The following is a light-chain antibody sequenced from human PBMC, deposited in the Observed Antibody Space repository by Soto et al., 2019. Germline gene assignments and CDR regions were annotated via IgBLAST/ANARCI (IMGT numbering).Light chain of an antibody. CDR2: EAS. Sequence: DIQLTQSPSTLSASVGDRVPITCRASQRIDRYLAWYQQKPGKAPKLLVYEASTLECGVPSRFSGSGSATEFILIFSILQPDADATYYCQHYKDDAWTFGQGTRVEIK. J-gene: IGKJ1*01. V-gene: IGKV1-5*01. CDR1: QRIDRY. CDR3: QHYKDDAWT.